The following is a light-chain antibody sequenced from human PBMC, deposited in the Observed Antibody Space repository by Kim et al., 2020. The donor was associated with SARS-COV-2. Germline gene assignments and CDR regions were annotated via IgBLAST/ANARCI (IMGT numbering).Light chain of an antibody. J-gene: IGLJ2*01. V-gene: IGLV3-21*04. CDR3: QVCDSGVV. CDR1: NIGSKS. Sequence: SYELTQPPSVSVAPGTTARITCGGNNIGSKSVHWYQQKPGQAPVLVIYYDSDRPSGIPERFSGSNSGNTATLTISRVEAGDEADYYCQVCDSGVVFG. CDR2: YDS.